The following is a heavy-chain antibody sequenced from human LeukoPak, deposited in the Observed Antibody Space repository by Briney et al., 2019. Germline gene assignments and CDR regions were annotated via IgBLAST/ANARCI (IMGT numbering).Heavy chain of an antibody. CDR2: INPNSGGT. CDR3: AINWNDVLLWFGERGWFDP. Sequence: ASVKVSCKASGYTFTGYYMHWVRQAPGQGLEWMGWINPNSGGTNYAQKFQGRVTMTRDTSISTAYMELSRLRSDDTAVYYCAINWNDVLLWFGERGWFDPWGQGTLVTVSS. V-gene: IGHV1-2*02. D-gene: IGHD3-10*01. CDR1: GYTFTGYY. J-gene: IGHJ5*02.